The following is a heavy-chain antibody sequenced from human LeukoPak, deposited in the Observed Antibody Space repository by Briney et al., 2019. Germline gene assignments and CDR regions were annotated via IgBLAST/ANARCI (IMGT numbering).Heavy chain of an antibody. J-gene: IGHJ6*03. CDR2: MNPNSGNT. CDR1: GYTFTGYY. V-gene: IGHV1-8*02. Sequence: ASVKVSCKASGYTFTGYYMHWVRQAPGQGLEWMGWMNPNSGNTGYAQKFQGRVTMTRNTSISTAYMELSSLRSEDTAVYYCARGWGLWFGDYYYMDVWGKGTTVTISS. CDR3: ARGWGLWFGDYYYMDV. D-gene: IGHD3-10*01.